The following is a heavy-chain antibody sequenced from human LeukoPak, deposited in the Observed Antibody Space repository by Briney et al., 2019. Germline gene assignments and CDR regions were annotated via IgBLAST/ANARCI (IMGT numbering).Heavy chain of an antibody. CDR3: AREGSMTTFDY. CDR2: ISGSGGST. Sequence: GGSLRLSCAASGFTFSSYAMSWVRQAPGKGLEWVSAISGSGGSTYYADSVKGRFTISRDNSKNTLYLQMNILTAEDTAVYYCAREGSMTTFDYWGQGTLVTVSS. V-gene: IGHV3-23*01. J-gene: IGHJ4*02. CDR1: GFTFSSYA. D-gene: IGHD3-16*01.